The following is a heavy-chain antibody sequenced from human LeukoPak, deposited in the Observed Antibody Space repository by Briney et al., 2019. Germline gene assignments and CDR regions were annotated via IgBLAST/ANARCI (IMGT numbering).Heavy chain of an antibody. J-gene: IGHJ4*02. D-gene: IGHD6-13*01. Sequence: SETLSLTCAVYGGSFSGYYWSWIRQPPGKGLEWIGEINHSGSTNYNPSLKSRVTISVDTSKNQFSLKLSSVTAADTAVYYCARGRSSSWYKGRFFDYWGQGTLVTVSS. CDR1: GGSFSGYY. CDR2: INHSGST. V-gene: IGHV4-34*01. CDR3: ARGRSSSWYKGRFFDY.